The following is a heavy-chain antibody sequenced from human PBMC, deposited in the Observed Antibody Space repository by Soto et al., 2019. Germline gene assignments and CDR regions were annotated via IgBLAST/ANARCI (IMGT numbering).Heavy chain of an antibody. CDR1: GGSISSGGYY. V-gene: IGHV4-31*03. CDR2: IYYSGST. Sequence: SETLSLTCTVSGGSISSGGYYWSWIRQHPGKGLEWIGYIYYSGSTYYNPSLKSRVTISVDTSKNQFSLKLSSVTAADTAVYYCARVPMGDYVHTFTSYWYFDLWGRGTLVTVSS. J-gene: IGHJ2*01. D-gene: IGHD4-17*01. CDR3: ARVPMGDYVHTFTSYWYFDL.